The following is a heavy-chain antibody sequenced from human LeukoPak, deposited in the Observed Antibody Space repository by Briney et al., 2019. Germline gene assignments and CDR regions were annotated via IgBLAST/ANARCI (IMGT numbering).Heavy chain of an antibody. CDR2: IIPIFGTA. CDR1: GGTFSSYA. V-gene: IGHV1-69*13. Sequence: SVKVSCKASGGTFSSYAISWVRQAPGQGLEWMGGIIPIFGTANYARKFQGRVTITADESTSTAYMELSSLRSEDTAVYYCARDGSGAFDIWGQGTMVTVSS. D-gene: IGHD1-14*01. CDR3: ARDGSGAFDI. J-gene: IGHJ3*02.